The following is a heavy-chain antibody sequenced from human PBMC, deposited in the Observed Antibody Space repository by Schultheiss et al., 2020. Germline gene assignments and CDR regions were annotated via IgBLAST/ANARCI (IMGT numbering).Heavy chain of an antibody. Sequence: GGSLRLSCAASGFTFSTYWMSWVRQASGKGLEWVANIKQDGSEKYYVDSVKGRFTISRDNAKNSLYLQMNSLRAEDTAMYYCAKETLELNGMDVWGQGTTVTVSS. CDR3: AKETLELNGMDV. D-gene: IGHD1-7*01. V-gene: IGHV3-7*01. CDR1: GFTFSTYW. J-gene: IGHJ6*02. CDR2: IKQDGSEK.